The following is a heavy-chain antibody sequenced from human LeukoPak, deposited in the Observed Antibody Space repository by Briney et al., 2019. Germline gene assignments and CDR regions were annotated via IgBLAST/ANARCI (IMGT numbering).Heavy chain of an antibody. D-gene: IGHD3-10*01. CDR3: ARGGQGEDSDY. V-gene: IGHV3-53*01. CDR1: GFTVSSNY. CDR2: IYSGGST. Sequence: PGGSLRLSCAASGFTVSSNYMSWVRQAPVKGLEWVSVIYSGGSTYYADSVKGRFTISRDNSKNTLYLQMNSLRAEDTAVYYCARGGQGEDSDYWGQGTLVTVSS. J-gene: IGHJ4*02.